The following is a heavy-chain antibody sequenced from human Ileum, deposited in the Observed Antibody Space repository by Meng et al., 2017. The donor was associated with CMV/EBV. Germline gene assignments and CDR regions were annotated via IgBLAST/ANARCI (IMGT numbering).Heavy chain of an antibody. CDR1: GFTFSGYG. CDR2: IRDSGANT. J-gene: IGHJ6*02. V-gene: IGHV3-23*01. D-gene: IGHD3-10*01. CDR3: ARVRFGELCMDV. Sequence: GGSLRLSCSASGFTFSGYGMSWVRQAPGKGLEWVSAIRDSGANTYYAGSVTGRFTISRDNSHNTLYLQMHSLRAEDTAVYYCARVRFGELCMDVWGQGTTVTVSS.